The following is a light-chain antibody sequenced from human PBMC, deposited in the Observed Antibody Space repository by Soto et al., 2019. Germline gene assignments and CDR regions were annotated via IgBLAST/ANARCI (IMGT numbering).Light chain of an antibody. Sequence: QSALTQAASVSESPGQSISLSCSGTSTDVGSHNYVSWYQQHPGKAPKLIIFEVNNRPSGVSHRFSGSKSGNTASLTISDLQGEDEADYYCSSSTTICTVVFGGGTKVTVL. CDR3: SSSTTICTVV. CDR1: STDVGSHNY. V-gene: IGLV2-14*01. J-gene: IGLJ2*01. CDR2: EVN.